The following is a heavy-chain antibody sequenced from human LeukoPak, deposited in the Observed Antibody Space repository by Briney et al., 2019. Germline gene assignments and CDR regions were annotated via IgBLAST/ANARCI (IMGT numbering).Heavy chain of an antibody. CDR3: AKLWELLDY. J-gene: IGHJ4*02. CDR1: GSTFSTYA. Sequence: PGGSLRLSCAASGSTFSTYAMSWVRQAPGKGLEWVSTISGSAGSTYYADSVKGRFTISRDNSKNTLYLQMNSLRAEDTAVYYCAKLWELLDYWGQGTLVTVSS. CDR2: ISGSAGST. V-gene: IGHV3-23*01. D-gene: IGHD1-26*01.